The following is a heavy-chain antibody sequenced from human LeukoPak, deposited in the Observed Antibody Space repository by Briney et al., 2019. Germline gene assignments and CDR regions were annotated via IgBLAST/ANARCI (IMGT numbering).Heavy chain of an antibody. CDR1: GFTFSSYA. Sequence: GGSLRLSCAASGFTFSSYATSWVRQAPGKGLEWVSAISGVGGSTYYADSVKGRFTISRDNSKNTLYLQMNSLRAEDTAVYYCAKDSITIFGVVIIPDWGQGTLLTVSS. D-gene: IGHD3-3*01. V-gene: IGHV3-23*01. CDR3: AKDSITIFGVVIIPD. J-gene: IGHJ4*02. CDR2: ISGVGGST.